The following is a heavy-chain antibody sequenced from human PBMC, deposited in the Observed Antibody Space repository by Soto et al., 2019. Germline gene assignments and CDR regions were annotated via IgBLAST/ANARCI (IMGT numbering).Heavy chain of an antibody. Sequence: SETLSLTCTVSGVSISSGGYYLSWIRQHPGKGLEWIGYIYYSGSTYYNPSLKSRVTISVDTSKNQFSLKLSSVTAADTAVYYCARVFSDSSSFFDPWGQGTLVTVSS. CDR3: ARVFSDSSSFFDP. CDR2: IYYSGST. CDR1: GVSISSGGYY. J-gene: IGHJ5*02. V-gene: IGHV4-31*03. D-gene: IGHD6-13*01.